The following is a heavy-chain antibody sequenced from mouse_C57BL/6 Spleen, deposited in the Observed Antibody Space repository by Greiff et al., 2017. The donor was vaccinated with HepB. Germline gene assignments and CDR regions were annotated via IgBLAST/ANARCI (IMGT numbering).Heavy chain of an antibody. Sequence: EVKVVESGGGLVQPKGSLKLSCAASGFSLNTYAMNWVRQAPGKGLEWVARIRSKSNNYATYYADSVKDRFTISRDDSESMLYLQMNNLKTEDTAMYYCVRQAQATRAMDYWGQGTSVTVSS. J-gene: IGHJ4*01. CDR3: VRQAQATRAMDY. V-gene: IGHV10-1*01. D-gene: IGHD3-2*02. CDR1: GFSLNTYA. CDR2: IRSKSNNYAT.